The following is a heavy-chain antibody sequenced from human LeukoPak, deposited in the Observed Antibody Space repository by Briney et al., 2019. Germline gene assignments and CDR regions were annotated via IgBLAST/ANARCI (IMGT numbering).Heavy chain of an antibody. J-gene: IGHJ4*02. Sequence: GGSLRLSCSASGFTFSNFVMHWVRQAPGKGLEYVAIINDNGYNTDYAGSVKGRFTVARDNSKNTLYLQMSSLRPEDTAVYYCATCRDGYNLLDYWGQGTLVTVSS. CDR2: INDNGYNT. CDR3: ATCRDGYNLLDY. D-gene: IGHD5-24*01. V-gene: IGHV3-64D*09. CDR1: GFTFSNFV.